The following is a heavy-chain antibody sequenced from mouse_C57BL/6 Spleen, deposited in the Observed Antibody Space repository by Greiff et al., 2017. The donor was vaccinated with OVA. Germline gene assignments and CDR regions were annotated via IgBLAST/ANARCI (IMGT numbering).Heavy chain of an antibody. V-gene: IGHV5-9*01. CDR3: ARQGYYILDY. CDR2: ISGGGGNT. D-gene: IGHD2-12*01. CDR1: GFIFIGFT. J-gene: IGHJ2*01. Sequence: EVMLVESGGGLVKPGGSLKLSCPAPGFIFIGFTLFWLRQTPEKRLEWVETISGGGGNTYYPDSVKGRFTISRDNAKNTLYLQMSSLRSEDTALYYCARQGYYILDYWGQGTTLTVSS.